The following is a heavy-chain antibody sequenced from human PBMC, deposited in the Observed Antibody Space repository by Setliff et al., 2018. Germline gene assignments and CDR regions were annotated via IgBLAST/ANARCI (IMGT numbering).Heavy chain of an antibody. CDR1: GGSFSAYY. J-gene: IGHJ4*02. CDR3: ARDMGQPYYFES. Sequence: PSETLSLTCAVYGGSFSAYYWSWIRQPPGRGLEWIGEINHSGSTNYNPSLKSRVTMSVDTSKRQFSLKLGSATAADTAVYYCARDMGQPYYFESWGLGTLVTVS. D-gene: IGHD1-1*01. CDR2: INHSGST. V-gene: IGHV4-34*01.